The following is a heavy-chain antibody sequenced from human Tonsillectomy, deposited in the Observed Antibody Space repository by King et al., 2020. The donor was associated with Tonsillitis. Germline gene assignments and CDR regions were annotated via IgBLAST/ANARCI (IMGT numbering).Heavy chain of an antibody. J-gene: IGHJ4*02. D-gene: IGHD3-22*01. CDR2: IYPVDSDT. CDR3: ARYYYDSSGYYLLPYFDY. V-gene: IGHV5-51*03. Sequence: QLVQSGAEVKKPGESLKISCKGSGYSFISYWIGWVRQMPGKGLEWMGFIYPVDSDTRYSPSFQGQVTISADKAISTAYLQWSSLKASDTAMYYCARYYYDSSGYYLLPYFDYWGQGTLVTVSS. CDR1: GYSFISYW.